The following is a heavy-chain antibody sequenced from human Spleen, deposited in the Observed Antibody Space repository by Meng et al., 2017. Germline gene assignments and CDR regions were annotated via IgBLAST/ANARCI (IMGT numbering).Heavy chain of an antibody. Sequence: QVQLVQSGAEVKKPGASVKVSCKAFGYTFTSSAIHWVPQAPGQSPGWMGWITPGSGNTKYSQKFQGRVTITRDTSASTAYMVLSTLRTEDTAVYYCARDFTSGSSGDPWVQGTLVTVSS. J-gene: IGHJ5*02. D-gene: IGHD6-19*01. V-gene: IGHV1-3*01. CDR1: GYTFTSSA. CDR3: ARDFTSGSSGDP. CDR2: ITPGSGNT.